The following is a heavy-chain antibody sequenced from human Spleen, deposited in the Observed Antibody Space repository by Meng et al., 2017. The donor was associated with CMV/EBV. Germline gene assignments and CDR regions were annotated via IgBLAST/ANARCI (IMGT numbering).Heavy chain of an antibody. V-gene: IGHV1-69*02. CDR3: ARVFLSDQPAAVDY. CDR2: IIPMAGIG. J-gene: IGHJ4*02. Sequence: SVKVSCKASGGTFTTYTFSWVRQAPGQGLEWMGRIIPMAGIGNYAEKFQGRVTMTRDTSTSTVYMELSSLRSEDTAVYYCARVFLSDQPAAVDYWGQGTLVTVSS. CDR1: GGTFTTYT. D-gene: IGHD2-2*01.